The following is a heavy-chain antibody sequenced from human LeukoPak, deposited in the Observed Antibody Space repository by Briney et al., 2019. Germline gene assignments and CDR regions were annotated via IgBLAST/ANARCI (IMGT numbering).Heavy chain of an antibody. CDR2: INPNSGGT. CDR1: GYTFTGYY. CDR3: ARGPRVTIFGVVGYYYYYYYMDV. J-gene: IGHJ6*03. D-gene: IGHD3-3*01. V-gene: IGHV1-2*02. Sequence: GAAVKVSCKASGYTFTGYYMHWVRQAPGQGLEWMGWINPNSGGTNYAQKFQGRVTMTRDTSISTAYMELSRLRSDDTAVYYCARGPRVTIFGVVGYYYYYYYMDVWGKGTTVTVSS.